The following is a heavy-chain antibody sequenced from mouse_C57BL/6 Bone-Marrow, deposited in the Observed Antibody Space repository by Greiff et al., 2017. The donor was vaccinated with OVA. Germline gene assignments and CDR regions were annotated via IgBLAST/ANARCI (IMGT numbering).Heavy chain of an antibody. V-gene: IGHV5-17*01. CDR2: ISSGSSTI. Sequence: DVKLVESGGGLVKPGGSLKLSCAASGFTFSDYGMHWVRQAPEKGLEWVAYISSGSSTIYYADTVKGRFTISRDNAKNTLFLQMTSLRSEDTAMYYCATYGSLYYFDYWGQGTTLTVSS. CDR1: GFTFSDYG. CDR3: ATYGSLYYFDY. J-gene: IGHJ2*01. D-gene: IGHD1-1*01.